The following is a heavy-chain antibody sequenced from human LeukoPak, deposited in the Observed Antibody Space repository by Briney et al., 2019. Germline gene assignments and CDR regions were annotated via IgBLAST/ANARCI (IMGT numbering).Heavy chain of an antibody. CDR1: GYTFTGYY. J-gene: IGHJ5*02. Sequence: ASVKVSFKASGYTFTGYYMHWVRQAPGQGPEWMGWINPNSGDTNYAQKFQGRVTMTRDTSISTAYMELSRLTSDDTAMYYCARDRTSGYNWFDPWGQGTLVTVSS. D-gene: IGHD3-22*01. V-gene: IGHV1-2*02. CDR3: ARDRTSGYNWFDP. CDR2: INPNSGDT.